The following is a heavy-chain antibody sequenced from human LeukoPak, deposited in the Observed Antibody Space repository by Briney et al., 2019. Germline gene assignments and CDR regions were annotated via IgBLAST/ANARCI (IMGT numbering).Heavy chain of an antibody. V-gene: IGHV4-30-2*05. Sequence: SETLSLTCAVSGGSISSGGYSWSWIRQPPGKGQEWIGYIYYSGSTSYNPSLKSRVTISVDTSKNQFSLKLSSVAAADTAVYYCARGPNYVWGSYRYFDYWGQGTLVTVSS. CDR1: GGSISSGGYS. CDR3: ARGPNYVWGSYRYFDY. J-gene: IGHJ4*02. CDR2: IYYSGST. D-gene: IGHD3-16*02.